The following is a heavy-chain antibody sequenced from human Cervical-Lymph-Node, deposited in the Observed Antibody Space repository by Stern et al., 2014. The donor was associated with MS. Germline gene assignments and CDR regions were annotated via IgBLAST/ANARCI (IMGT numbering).Heavy chain of an antibody. CDR3: ARDTPRRGYYGMDV. J-gene: IGHJ6*02. CDR1: GGIFSTYT. Sequence: QVQLVQSGAEVKKPGSSVKVSCKTSGGIFSTYTFTWVRQSPGQGLECMGRILPVLGIVNYSQKFQDRVTITADKSTSTAYLELSSLTSEDTAIYYCARDTPRRGYYGMDVWGQGTTVTVSS. CDR2: ILPVLGIV. V-gene: IGHV1-69*09.